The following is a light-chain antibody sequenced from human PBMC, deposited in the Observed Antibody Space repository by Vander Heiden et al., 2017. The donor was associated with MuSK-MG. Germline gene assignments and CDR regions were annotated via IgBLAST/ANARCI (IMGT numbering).Light chain of an antibody. CDR2: DAS. V-gene: IGKV3-11*01. J-gene: IGKJ1*01. Sequence: PRLLIYDASNRATGIPARFSGSGSGTDFTLTISSLDPEDFAVYYCQQRINSPLTQTFGQGTKVEIK. CDR3: QQRINSPLTQT.